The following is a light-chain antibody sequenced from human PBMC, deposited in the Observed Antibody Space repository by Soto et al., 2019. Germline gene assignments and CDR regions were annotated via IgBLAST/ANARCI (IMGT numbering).Light chain of an antibody. CDR2: TSS. V-gene: IGKV3-15*01. CDR3: YASPLWPWT. Sequence: RVRARRAASRSVSPGGRASRACVSSESVSSHLAWYQQTPGQAPRLLIYTSSTRATGIPARFSGSGSATDFTITLIRVKSVDFSFSYFYASPLWPWTLGRGTKVDIK. CDR1: ESVSSH. J-gene: IGKJ1*01.